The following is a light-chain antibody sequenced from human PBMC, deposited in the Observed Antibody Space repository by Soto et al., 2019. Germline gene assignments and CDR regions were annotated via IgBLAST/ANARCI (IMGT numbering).Light chain of an antibody. CDR3: MQGTLWPWT. J-gene: IGKJ1*01. CDR1: LSLVDXGXXXX. Sequence: VVMTQSPLSLPVTLGQPASISCTSSLSLVDXGXXXXFNWYQQRPGQPPRRLIYKISNRESGVPDRFSASGSGTDFTLRISRVEAEDLGVYYCMQGTLWPWTFGQGTKVEIK. V-gene: IGKV2-30*01. CDR2: KIS.